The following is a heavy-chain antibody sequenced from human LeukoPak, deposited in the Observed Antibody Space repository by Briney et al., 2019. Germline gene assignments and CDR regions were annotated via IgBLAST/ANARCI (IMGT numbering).Heavy chain of an antibody. V-gene: IGHV4-34*01. Sequence: SETLSLTCAVYGGSFSGYYWSWIRQPPGKGLEWIGEINHSGSTNYNPSLKSRVTISVDTSKNQFSLKLSSVTAADTAVYYCVRVKSTMKDAFDIWGQGTMVTVSS. CDR2: INHSGST. J-gene: IGHJ3*02. CDR3: VRVKSTMKDAFDI. CDR1: GGSFSGYY. D-gene: IGHD3-22*01.